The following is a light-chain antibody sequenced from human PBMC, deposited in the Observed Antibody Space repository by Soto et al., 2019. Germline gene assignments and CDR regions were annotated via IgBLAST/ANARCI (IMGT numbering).Light chain of an antibody. V-gene: IGLV2-8*01. CDR2: EVN. CDR1: SSDIGAYNY. J-gene: IGLJ1*01. Sequence: QSALTQPPSASGSPGQSVTISCTGTSSDIGAYNYVSWFQQHPGEAPKLIISEVNKRPSGVPDRFSGSKSGNTASLTVSGLQAEDEADYFCTSPTPGSLYVFGSGTKLTVL. CDR3: TSPTPGSLYV.